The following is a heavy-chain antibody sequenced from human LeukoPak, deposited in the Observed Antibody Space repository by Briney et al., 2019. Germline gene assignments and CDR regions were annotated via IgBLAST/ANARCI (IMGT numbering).Heavy chain of an antibody. V-gene: IGHV3-23*01. J-gene: IGHJ5*02. CDR2: ISGSGGGT. CDR1: GFTFSSYA. D-gene: IGHD6-25*01. Sequence: PGGSLRLSCAASGFTFSSYAMSWVRQAPGKGLEWVSTISGSGGGTYYAGSVKGRFTISRDNSKNTLYLQMNSLRVEDTAVYYCAQEPGIAAAASWFDPWGQGTLVTVSS. CDR3: AQEPGIAAAASWFDP.